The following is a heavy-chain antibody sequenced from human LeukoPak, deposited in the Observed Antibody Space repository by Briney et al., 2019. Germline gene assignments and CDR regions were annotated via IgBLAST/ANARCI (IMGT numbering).Heavy chain of an antibody. J-gene: IGHJ4*02. Sequence: SETLSLTCTVSGGSISSYYWSWIRQSAGKGLEWIGSIYHSGTAYYNPSLNSRVTISVDTSKNQFSLKLNSVTAADTAVYYCARVWGYTYGYLDYWGQGTLVTVSS. D-gene: IGHD5-18*01. V-gene: IGHV4-4*07. CDR3: ARVWGYTYGYLDY. CDR2: IYHSGTA. CDR1: GGSISSYY.